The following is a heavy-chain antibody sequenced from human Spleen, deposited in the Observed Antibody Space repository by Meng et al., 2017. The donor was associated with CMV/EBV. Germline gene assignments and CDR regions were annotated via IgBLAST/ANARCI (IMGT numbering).Heavy chain of an antibody. D-gene: IGHD2-2*01. V-gene: IGHV3-21*01. CDR2: ISSSSSYL. CDR1: GFTFNNYD. CDR3: ARDPSRDYYFDL. Sequence: ETLSLTCAASGFTFNNYDMNWVRQAPGKGLEWVSSISSSSSYLYYADSLQGRFTISRDNAKNSLYLQMNSLRAEDTAVYYCARDPSRDYYFDLWGQGTLVTVSS. J-gene: IGHJ4*02.